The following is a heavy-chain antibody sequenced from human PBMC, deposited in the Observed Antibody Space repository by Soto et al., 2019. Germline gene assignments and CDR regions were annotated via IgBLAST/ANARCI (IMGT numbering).Heavy chain of an antibody. V-gene: IGHV1-69*13. J-gene: IGHJ4*02. CDR2: IIPIFGTA. Sequence: SVKVSCKASGGTFSSYAISWVRQAPGQGLEWMGGIIPIFGTANYAQKFQGRVTITADESTSTAYMELSSLRSEDTAVYYCARGQPSIAARQGWFDYWGQGTLVTVSS. CDR3: ARGQPSIAARQGWFDY. D-gene: IGHD6-6*01. CDR1: GGTFSSYA.